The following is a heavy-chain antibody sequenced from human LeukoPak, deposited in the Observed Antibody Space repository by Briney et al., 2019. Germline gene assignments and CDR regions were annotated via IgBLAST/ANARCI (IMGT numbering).Heavy chain of an antibody. V-gene: IGHV1-69*05. CDR2: IIPIFGTA. J-gene: IGHJ5*02. Sequence: SVKVSCKASGYTFTGYYMHWVRQAPGQGLEWMGRIIPIFGTANYAQKFQGRVTITTDESTSTAYMELSSLRSEDTAVYYCARDTYDFWSGYYPYNWFDPWGQGTLVTVSS. D-gene: IGHD3-3*01. CDR1: GYTFTGYY. CDR3: ARDTYDFWSGYYPYNWFDP.